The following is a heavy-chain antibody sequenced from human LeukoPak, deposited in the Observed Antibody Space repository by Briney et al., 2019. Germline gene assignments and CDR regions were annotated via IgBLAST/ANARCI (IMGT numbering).Heavy chain of an antibody. V-gene: IGHV1-2*02. CDR1: GYTFTDYY. D-gene: IGHD3-22*01. CDR2: INPNSGDT. J-gene: IGHJ4*02. CDR3: ARGDYYDSSGFRW. Sequence: ASVKVSCKASGYTFTDYYMHWVRQAPGQGLEWLGWINPNSGDTYYAQKFQGRVTMTRDTSISTAYMELSRLRSDDTAINYCARGDYYDSSGFRWWGQGTLVTVSS.